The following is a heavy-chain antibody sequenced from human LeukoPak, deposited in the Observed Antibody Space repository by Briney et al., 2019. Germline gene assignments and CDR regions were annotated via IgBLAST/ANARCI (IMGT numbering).Heavy chain of an antibody. V-gene: IGHV3-9*01. Sequence: GGSLRLSCAASGFTFDDYAMHGVRQAPGKGLEGVSGISWNSGSIGYADSVKGRFTISRDNAKNSLYLQMNSLRAEDTALYYCAKTARTRAYYFDYWGQGTLVTVSS. CDR2: ISWNSGSI. D-gene: IGHD5-18*01. CDR1: GFTFDDYA. CDR3: AKTARTRAYYFDY. J-gene: IGHJ4*02.